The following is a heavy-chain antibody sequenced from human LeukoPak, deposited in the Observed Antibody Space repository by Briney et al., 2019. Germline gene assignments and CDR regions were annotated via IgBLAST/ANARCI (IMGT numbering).Heavy chain of an antibody. CDR3: ARERGIAAAGTFSDY. D-gene: IGHD6-13*01. CDR1: GFTFDDYG. V-gene: IGHV3-20*04. J-gene: IGHJ4*02. Sequence: PGGSLRLSCAASGFTFDDYGMSWVRQAPGKGLEWVSGINWNGGSTGYADSVKGRFTISRDNAKNSLYLQMNSLRAEDTASYYCARERGIAAAGTFSDYWGQGTLVTVSS. CDR2: INWNGGST.